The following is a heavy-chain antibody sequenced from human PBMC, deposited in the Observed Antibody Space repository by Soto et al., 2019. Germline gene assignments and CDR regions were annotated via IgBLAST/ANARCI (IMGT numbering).Heavy chain of an antibody. V-gene: IGHV4-34*01. Sequence: SETLSLTCAVYGGSFSGYYWTWIRQSPGKGLEWIGEINHSGNTNYNPSLKSRVTISVDTSKNQFSLKLSSVTAADTAVYYCAREGKWELLRVACDIWGQGTMVTVSS. CDR3: AREGKWELLRVACDI. D-gene: IGHD1-26*01. CDR1: GGSFSGYY. CDR2: INHSGNT. J-gene: IGHJ3*02.